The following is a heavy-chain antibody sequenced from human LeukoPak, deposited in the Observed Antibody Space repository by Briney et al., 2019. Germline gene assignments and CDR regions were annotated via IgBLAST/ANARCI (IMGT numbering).Heavy chain of an antibody. CDR2: INPSGGST. CDR3: ARCHGDSYYYYGTDV. CDR1: GYTFTSYY. V-gene: IGHV1-46*01. D-gene: IGHD4-17*01. Sequence: GASVKVSCKASGYTFTSYYMHWVRQAPGQGLEWMGIINPSGGSTSYAQKFQGRVTMTRDTSTSTVYMELSSLRSEDTAVYYCARCHGDSYYYYGTDVWGQGTTVTVSS. J-gene: IGHJ6*02.